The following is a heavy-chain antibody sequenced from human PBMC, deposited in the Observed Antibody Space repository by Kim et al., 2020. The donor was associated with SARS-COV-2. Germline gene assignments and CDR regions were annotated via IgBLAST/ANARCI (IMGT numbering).Heavy chain of an antibody. D-gene: IGHD2-15*01. V-gene: IGHV3-7*01. CDR2: IKEEGTEQ. CDR1: GFSFTTNW. J-gene: IGHJ4*02. Sequence: GGSLRLSCVVSGFSFTTNWMSWGRQAPGKGLEGVAKIKEEGTEQYYGYSVEGRFTISRDNAKNSLYLQMNSLSAEDTAVYYCARDRRYSLDYWGQGTLVTVSS. CDR3: ARDRRYSLDY.